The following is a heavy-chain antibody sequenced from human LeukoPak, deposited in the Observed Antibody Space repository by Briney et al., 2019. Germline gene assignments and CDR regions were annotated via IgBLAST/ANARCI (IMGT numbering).Heavy chain of an antibody. Sequence: GGSLRLSCAASGLTFRTYPMSWVRQAPGKGLEWVATIKPDGSAQYYVDSVKGRFTISRDNAKNSLFLQINSLRAEDTAVYYCANGGTYSSGPWGQGTLVTVSS. CDR2: IKPDGSAQ. CDR3: ANGGTYSSGP. D-gene: IGHD3-22*01. J-gene: IGHJ5*02. CDR1: GLTFRTYP. V-gene: IGHV3-7*03.